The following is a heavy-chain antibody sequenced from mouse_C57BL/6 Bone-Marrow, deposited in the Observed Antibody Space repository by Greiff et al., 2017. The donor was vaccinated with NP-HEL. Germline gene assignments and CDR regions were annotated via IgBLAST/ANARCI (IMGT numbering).Heavy chain of an antibody. V-gene: IGHV1-61*01. J-gene: IGHJ2*01. CDR1: GYTFTSYW. Sequence: VKLMESGAELVRPGSSVKLSCKASGYTFTSYWMDWVKQRPGQGLEWIGNIYPSDSETHYNQKFKDKATLTVDKSSSTAYMQLSSLTSEDSAVYYCARGDYGNYGNFDYWGQGTTLTVSS. CDR2: IYPSDSET. D-gene: IGHD2-1*01. CDR3: ARGDYGNYGNFDY.